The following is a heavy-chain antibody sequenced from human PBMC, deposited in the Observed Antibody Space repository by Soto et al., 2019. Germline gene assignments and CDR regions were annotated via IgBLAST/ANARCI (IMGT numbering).Heavy chain of an antibody. V-gene: IGHV4-34*01. D-gene: IGHD3-22*01. CDR2: INHSGRV. CDR3: STRAYDTNGYYRFDP. Sequence: SETLSLTFAVYGGSFSCHSWTWIRQSPGKGLEWIGDINHSGRVNYSPSLKSRVTISLDTSKNQFSLTLSAVTAADTAMYYCSTRAYDTNGYYRFDPWGQGTLVTVSS. CDR1: GGSFSCHS. J-gene: IGHJ5*01.